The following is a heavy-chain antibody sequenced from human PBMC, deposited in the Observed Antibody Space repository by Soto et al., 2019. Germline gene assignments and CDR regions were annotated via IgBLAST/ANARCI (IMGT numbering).Heavy chain of an antibody. J-gene: IGHJ3*02. CDR2: IWYDGSNK. CDR1: GFTFSSYG. CDR3: ARDRHQPLPRYSGSYDAFDI. Sequence: QVQLVESGGGVVQPGRSLRLSCAASGFTFSSYGMHWVRQAPGKGLEWVAVIWYDGSNKYYADSVKGRFTISRDNSKNTLYLQMNSLRAEDTAVYYCARDRHQPLPRYSGSYDAFDIWGQGTMVTVSS. D-gene: IGHD1-26*01. V-gene: IGHV3-33*01.